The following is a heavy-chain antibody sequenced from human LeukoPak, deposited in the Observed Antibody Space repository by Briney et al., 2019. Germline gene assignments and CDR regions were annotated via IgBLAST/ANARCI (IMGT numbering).Heavy chain of an antibody. V-gene: IGHV3-23*01. Sequence: GGSLRLSCAASGFTFSSYAMTWVRQAPGKRLEWVSAISGSGGSTYYADSVKGRFAISRDNSKNTLYLQMNSLRAEDTAVYYCHVDTAMVEADAFDIWGQGTMVTVSS. J-gene: IGHJ3*02. CDR1: GFTFSSYA. D-gene: IGHD5-18*01. CDR3: HVDTAMVEADAFDI. CDR2: ISGSGGST.